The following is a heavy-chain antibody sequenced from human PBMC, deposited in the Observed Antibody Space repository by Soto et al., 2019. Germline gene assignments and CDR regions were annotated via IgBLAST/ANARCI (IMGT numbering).Heavy chain of an antibody. V-gene: IGHV4-39*01. J-gene: IGHJ4*02. D-gene: IGHD3-10*01. CDR1: GGSISSGGYY. CDR3: ARRITMVRGVIIKKRYYLDY. CDR2: INHSGSP. Sequence: SETLSLTCTVSGGSISSGGYYWSWIRQPPGKGLEWLGEINHSGSPNYNPSLKSRVTISVDTSKNHLSLKLSSVTAADTPLYYCARRITMVRGVIIKKRYYLDYWGQGTLVTVSS.